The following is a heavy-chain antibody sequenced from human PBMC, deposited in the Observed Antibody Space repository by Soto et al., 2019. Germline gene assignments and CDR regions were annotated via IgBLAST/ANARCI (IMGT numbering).Heavy chain of an antibody. Sequence: QVQLVQSGAEVKKPGSSVKVSCKASGGTFINYTISWVRQAPGQGIEWMGRIIPILGIANYAQKFQGRVTITADKSTSTAYMELSSLRSEDTAVYYCATELRYFDWLFPNNWFDPWGQGTLVTVSS. D-gene: IGHD3-9*01. CDR2: IIPILGIA. CDR3: ATELRYFDWLFPNNWFDP. CDR1: GGTFINYT. J-gene: IGHJ5*02. V-gene: IGHV1-69*02.